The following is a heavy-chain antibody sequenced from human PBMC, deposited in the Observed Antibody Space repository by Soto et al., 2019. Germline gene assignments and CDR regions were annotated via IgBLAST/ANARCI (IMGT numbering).Heavy chain of an antibody. CDR2: ISSSSTDI. D-gene: IGHD3-10*01. Sequence: GGSLRLSCAASGFTFRSYTMNWVRQAPGKGLEWVSSISSSSTDIHYADSVKGRFTVSRDNAKNSLYLQMNSLRAEDTAVYYCARMVPVDEYLDYWGQGTQVTVSS. CDR3: ARMVPVDEYLDY. CDR1: GFTFRSYT. J-gene: IGHJ4*02. V-gene: IGHV3-21*01.